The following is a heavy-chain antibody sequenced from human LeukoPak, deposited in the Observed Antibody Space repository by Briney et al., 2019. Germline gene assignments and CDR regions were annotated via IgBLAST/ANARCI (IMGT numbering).Heavy chain of an antibody. J-gene: IGHJ2*01. CDR1: GFTFSNYW. V-gene: IGHV4-39*01. Sequence: GSLRLSCAASGFTFSNYWMSWVRQPPGKGLEWIGSMFYSGSTIYNPSLKSRVTISVDTSKNQFSLTLSSVTAADTAVYYCAARIAVANTRYFDLWGRGTLVTVSS. D-gene: IGHD6-19*01. CDR2: MFYSGST. CDR3: AARIAVANTRYFDL.